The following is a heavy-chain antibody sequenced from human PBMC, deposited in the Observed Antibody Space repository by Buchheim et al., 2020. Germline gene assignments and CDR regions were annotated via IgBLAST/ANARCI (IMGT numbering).Heavy chain of an antibody. J-gene: IGHJ6*02. V-gene: IGHV3-48*01. D-gene: IGHD6-19*01. CDR1: GFTFSSYS. CDR3: AKDLSDGSGWTYGMDV. Sequence: EVQLVESGGGLVQPGGSLRLSCAASGFTFSSYSMNWVRQAPGKGLESVSYISGGSSTIYYADSVKGRFTISRDNAKNSLYLQMNSLRAEDTAVYYCAKDLSDGSGWTYGMDVWGQGTT. CDR2: ISGGSSTI.